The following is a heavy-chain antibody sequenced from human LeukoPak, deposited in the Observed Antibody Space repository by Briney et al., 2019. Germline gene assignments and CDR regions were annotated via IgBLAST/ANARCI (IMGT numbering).Heavy chain of an antibody. CDR2: INQEGSEK. D-gene: IGHD1-7*01. CDR3: AIDRRRGGTTSPFFDY. J-gene: IGHJ4*02. CDR1: GFTFSSYW. Sequence: GGSLRLSCAASGFTFSSYWMSWVRQAPGEGLEWVANINQEGSEKYYVDSVKGRFTISRDNAKNSLYLQMNSLRAEDTAVYYCAIDRRRGGTTSPFFDYWGQGTLVTVSS. V-gene: IGHV3-7*01.